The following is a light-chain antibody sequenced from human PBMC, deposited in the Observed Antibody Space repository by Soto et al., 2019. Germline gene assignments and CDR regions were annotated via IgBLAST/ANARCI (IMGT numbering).Light chain of an antibody. J-gene: IGKJ5*01. V-gene: IGKV3-20*01. CDR1: QSVSSSY. Sequence: EIVLTQSPGTLSLSPGERATLPCRASQSVSSSYLAWCQQKPGQAPRLLIYGASSRATGIPDRFSGSGSGTDFTLTISRLEPEDFAVYYCQQYDSSPITFGQGTRLEIK. CDR3: QQYDSSPIT. CDR2: GAS.